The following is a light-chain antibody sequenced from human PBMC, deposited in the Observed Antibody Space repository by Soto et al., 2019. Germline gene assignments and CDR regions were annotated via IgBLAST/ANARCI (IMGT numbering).Light chain of an antibody. CDR2: WAS. CDR1: QSVLYSSNNKNY. J-gene: IGKJ1*01. CDR3: QQYDSTPWT. V-gene: IGKV4-1*01. Sequence: DIVMTQSPDSLAVSLGERATINCKSSQSVLYSSNNKNYLAWYQQKPGQSPKVLIYWASTRESGVPNRFSGSGSGTDFTLTISSLQAEDVAVYYCQQYDSTPWTFGQGTKVETK.